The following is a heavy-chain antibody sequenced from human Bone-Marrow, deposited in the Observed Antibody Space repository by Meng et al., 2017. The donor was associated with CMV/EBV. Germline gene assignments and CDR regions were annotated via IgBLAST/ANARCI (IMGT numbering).Heavy chain of an antibody. J-gene: IGHJ6*02. CDR1: GFTFSGSA. D-gene: IGHD6-19*01. V-gene: IGHV3-15*01. Sequence: GESLKISCAASGFTFSGSAMHWVRQAAWKGLEWVGRIKSKTDGGTTDYAAPVKGRFTISRDDSKNTLYLQMNSLKTEDTAVYYCTTDTVAVASTLRDWYYGMDVWGQGTTVTVSS. CDR2: IKSKTDGGTT. CDR3: TTDTVAVASTLRDWYYGMDV.